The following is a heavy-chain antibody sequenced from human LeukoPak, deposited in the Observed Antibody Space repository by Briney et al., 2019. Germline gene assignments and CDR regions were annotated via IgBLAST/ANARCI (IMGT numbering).Heavy chain of an antibody. CDR2: IIPILGLA. J-gene: IGHJ6*02. D-gene: IGHD3-10*01. CDR3: ATRTPLIRGIIRTYFYLGMDV. CDR1: GGSFSNYA. Sequence: SVKVSCKASGGSFSNYAITWVRQAPGQGLEWMGRIIPILGLAHYAQKFQGRVTITADESTSTAYMELTSLISEDTAVYYCATRTPLIRGIIRTYFYLGMDVWGQGTTVIVSS. V-gene: IGHV1-69*04.